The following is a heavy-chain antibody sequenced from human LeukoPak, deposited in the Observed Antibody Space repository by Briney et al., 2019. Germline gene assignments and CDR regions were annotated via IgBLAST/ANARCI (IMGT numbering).Heavy chain of an antibody. V-gene: IGHV3-23*01. D-gene: IGHD1-26*01. J-gene: IGHJ4*02. Sequence: GGSLRLSCAASGFTFTSYAMNWVHQAPGKGLEWVSAISGSGVSTFYADSVKGRFTISRDNSKNTLYLQMNSLRAEDTAVYYCAKDGPLVGPYYFDYWGQGTLVTVSS. CDR1: GFTFTSYA. CDR2: ISGSGVST. CDR3: AKDGPLVGPYYFDY.